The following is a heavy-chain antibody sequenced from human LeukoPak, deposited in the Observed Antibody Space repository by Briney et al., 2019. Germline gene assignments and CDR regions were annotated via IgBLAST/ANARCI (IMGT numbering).Heavy chain of an antibody. D-gene: IGHD6-13*01. CDR3: ARRASSSWYESPGYYFDC. CDR1: GYSFTSYW. Sequence: GESLKISCKGSGYSFTSYWIGWVRQMPGKGLEWMGIIYPGDSDTRYSPSFQGQVTISADKSISTAYLQWSSLKASDTAMYYCARRASSSWYESPGYYFDCWGQGTLVTVSS. V-gene: IGHV5-51*01. J-gene: IGHJ4*02. CDR2: IYPGDSDT.